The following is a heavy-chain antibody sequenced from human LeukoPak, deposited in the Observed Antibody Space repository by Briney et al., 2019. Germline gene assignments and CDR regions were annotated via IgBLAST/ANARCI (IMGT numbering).Heavy chain of an antibody. CDR1: GFTFSSYA. J-gene: IGHJ4*02. CDR3: AKDVYSSSSLYYFDY. V-gene: IGHV3-23*01. CDR2: ISGSGGST. Sequence: GGSLRLSCAASGFTFSSYAMSWVRQAPGKGLEWVSAISGSGGSTYYADSVKGRFTISRDNSKNTLYLQMNSLRAEDTAVYYCAKDVYSSSSLYYFDYWGQGTLVTVSS. D-gene: IGHD6-6*01.